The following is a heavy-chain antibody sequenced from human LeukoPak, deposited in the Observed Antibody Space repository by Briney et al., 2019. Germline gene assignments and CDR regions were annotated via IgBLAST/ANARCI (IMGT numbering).Heavy chain of an antibody. D-gene: IGHD3-16*02. Sequence: GGSLRLSCVASAFTFRTYSMHWVRQAPGKGLEWVSSISGSTSYIYYADSMRGRFTISRDNAKNSLYLQMNSLRAEDTAVYYCARGSDFVWGSYRPYFDYWGQGTLVTVSS. V-gene: IGHV3-21*01. CDR3: ARGSDFVWGSYRPYFDY. CDR1: AFTFRTYS. CDR2: ISGSTSYI. J-gene: IGHJ4*02.